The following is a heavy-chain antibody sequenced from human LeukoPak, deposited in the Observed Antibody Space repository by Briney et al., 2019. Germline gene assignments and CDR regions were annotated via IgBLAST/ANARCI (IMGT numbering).Heavy chain of an antibody. J-gene: IGHJ4*02. CDR1: GFTFSLYA. V-gene: IGHV3-23*01. CDR3: AKDVDRYCSSTSCSLAYYFDY. D-gene: IGHD2-2*01. Sequence: GGSLRLSCAASGFTFSLYAMSWVRQAPGKGLEWISSISGSGDNTYYAESVKGRFTISRDNSKNTLYLQMNSLKTDDAAVYYCAKDVDRYCSSTSCSLAYYFDYWVQGTLVTVSS. CDR2: ISGSGDNT.